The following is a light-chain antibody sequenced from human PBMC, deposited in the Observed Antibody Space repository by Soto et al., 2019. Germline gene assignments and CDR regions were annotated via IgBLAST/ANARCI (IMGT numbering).Light chain of an antibody. J-gene: IGLJ2*01. CDR1: SSDVGSYNL. V-gene: IGLV2-23*03. CDR2: EGS. CDR3: CSYAGSSSFVV. Sequence: QSALTQPASVSGSPGQSITISCTGTSSDVGSYNLVPWYQQHPGKAPKLMIYEGSKRPSGVSNRFSGSKSGNTASLTISGLQADDEADYYCCSYAGSSSFVVFGGGTKVTVL.